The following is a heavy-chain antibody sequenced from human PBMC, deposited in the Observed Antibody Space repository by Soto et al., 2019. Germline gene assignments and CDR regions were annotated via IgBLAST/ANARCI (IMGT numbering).Heavy chain of an antibody. J-gene: IGHJ4*02. V-gene: IGHV1-46*03. CDR2: INPSGGSK. D-gene: IGHD6-6*01. Sequence: GSVKVSCKASGNTFTTYYIHWVRQAPGQGLEWMGIINPSGGSKTYAQKFQGRVTLTRDTSTTTVYMELSSLKSDDTAMYYCGGATRQPYYSDYWGQGTLVTVSS. CDR3: GGATRQPYYSDY. CDR1: GNTFTTYY.